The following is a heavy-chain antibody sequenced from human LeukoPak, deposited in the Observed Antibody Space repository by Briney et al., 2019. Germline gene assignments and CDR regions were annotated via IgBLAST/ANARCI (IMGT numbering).Heavy chain of an antibody. CDR1: GGSMTRSIYF. CDR2: IYYSGST. V-gene: IGHV4-39*07. D-gene: IGHD3-22*01. J-gene: IGHJ4*02. CDR3: ASAYDSSGYPLDY. Sequence: SETLSLTCTVSGGSMTRSIYFWGWIRQPPGKGLEWIGSIYYSGSTYYNPSLKSRVTISVDTSKNQFSLKLRSVTAADTAVYYCASAYDSSGYPLDYWGQGTLVTVSS.